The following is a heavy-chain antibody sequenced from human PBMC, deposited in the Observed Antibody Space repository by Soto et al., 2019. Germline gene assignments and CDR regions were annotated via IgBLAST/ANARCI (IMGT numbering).Heavy chain of an antibody. CDR2: IIPVFDKA. CDR3: ARLRRDWGDAFDL. D-gene: IGHD3-16*01. CDR1: GGPFGSSA. J-gene: IGHJ3*01. Sequence: QVQLVQSGADVKKPGSSVRLSCKTSGGPFGSSAISWVRQAPAQRLEWIGEIIPVFDKANYAQNFQGRLTITADGATATVFMQLSSLTSEDTAVYFCARLRRDWGDAFDLWGQGTLVTVSS. V-gene: IGHV1-69*01.